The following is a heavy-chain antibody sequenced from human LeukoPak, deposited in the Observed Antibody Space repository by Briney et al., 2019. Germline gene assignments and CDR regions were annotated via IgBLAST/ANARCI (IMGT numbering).Heavy chain of an antibody. J-gene: IGHJ4*02. CDR2: IGAAGDT. Sequence: GGSLRLSCAASGFTFSNYDMHWVRQATGKGLEWVSVIGAAGDTYYPGSVKGRFTISRENAKNSLYLQMNSLRVGDTAVYYCARGPSGSSAGFDYWGQGTLVTVSS. V-gene: IGHV3-13*01. CDR1: GFTFSNYD. D-gene: IGHD1-26*01. CDR3: ARGPSGSSAGFDY.